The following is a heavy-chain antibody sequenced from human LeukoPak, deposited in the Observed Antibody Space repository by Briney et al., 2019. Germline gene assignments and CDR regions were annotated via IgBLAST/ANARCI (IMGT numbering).Heavy chain of an antibody. CDR2: IYHRGNT. V-gene: IGHV4-38-2*01. D-gene: IGHD2-2*01. J-gene: IGHJ6*03. CDR1: GYSISSNYY. CDR3: ARSVIVPAIVADYYTYMNV. Sequence: SETLSLTCAVSGYSISSNYYWGWLRQPPGKGLEWIGVIYHRGNTDYNPSLQSRVTISIDTSKNEFSLKVNSVTAADTAVYYCARSVIVPAIVADYYTYMNVWGRGISVTVSS.